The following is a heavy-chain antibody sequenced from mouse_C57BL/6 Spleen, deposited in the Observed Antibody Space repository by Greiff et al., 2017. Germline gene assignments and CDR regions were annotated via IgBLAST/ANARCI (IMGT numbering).Heavy chain of an antibody. J-gene: IGHJ2*01. CDR3: ARGYYGSSYYFDY. CDR1: GFNIKNTY. Sequence: LVESVAELVKPGASVKLSCTASGFNIKNTYMHWVKQRPEQGLEWIGRIDPANGNTKYAPKFQGKATITADTSSNTAYLQLSSLTSEDTAIYYCARGYYGSSYYFDYWGQGTTLTVSS. V-gene: IGHV14-3*01. CDR2: IDPANGNT. D-gene: IGHD1-1*01.